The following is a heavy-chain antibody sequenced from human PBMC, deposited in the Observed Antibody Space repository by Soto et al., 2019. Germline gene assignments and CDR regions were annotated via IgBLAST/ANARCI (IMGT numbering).Heavy chain of an antibody. CDR3: ARWGTTGGLDF. Sequence: QVQLVESGGGVVQPGTSLRLSCVGSGFTFRSFVIHWVRQAPGKGLEWVALTSYDGSNADYGDSVKGRFTISRDNSKNTGDLQKDSRRVEDTALYYCARWGTTGGLDFWGQGTRVSVSS. CDR1: GFTFRSFV. CDR2: TSYDGSNA. V-gene: IGHV3-30*03. D-gene: IGHD3-16*01. J-gene: IGHJ4*02.